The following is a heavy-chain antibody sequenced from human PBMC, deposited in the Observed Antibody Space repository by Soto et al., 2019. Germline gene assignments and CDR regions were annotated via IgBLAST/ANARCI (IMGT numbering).Heavy chain of an antibody. CDR2: VTGNPGSA. CDR1: GFTFSSSV. V-gene: IGHV3-23*01. Sequence: EVQVLESGGDLVQPGGSLRLSCAASGFTFSSSVMSWVRQAPGKGLEWVSSVTGNPGSAYYAHSVKGRFTISRDNSRKTLPLKMNSLRAEDTALYYCAKTYYDFPSGYYFVYWCPGALVTVSS. CDR3: AKTYYDFPSGYYFVY. D-gene: IGHD3-3*01. J-gene: IGHJ4*02.